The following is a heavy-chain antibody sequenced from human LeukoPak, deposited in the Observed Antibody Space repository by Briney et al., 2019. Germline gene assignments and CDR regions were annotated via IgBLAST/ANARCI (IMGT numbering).Heavy chain of an antibody. V-gene: IGHV4-61*02. CDR1: NGSISSDTYF. D-gene: IGHD4-11*01. CDR2: IQTSPSRSA. CDR3: ATSNWLRDSNFDS. J-gene: IGHJ4*02. Sequence: SETLSLTCTVSNGSISSDTYFWSWIRQPAGKGLEWIGRIQTSPSRSANYNPSLKSRVTISVDTSKNQFSLKLTSVTAADTAVYYCATSNWLRDSNFDSWGQGTLVTVSS.